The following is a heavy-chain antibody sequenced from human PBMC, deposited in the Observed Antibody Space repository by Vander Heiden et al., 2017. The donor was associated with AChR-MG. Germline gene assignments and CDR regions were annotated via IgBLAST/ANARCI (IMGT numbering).Heavy chain of an antibody. V-gene: IGHV3-43*01. Sequence: EVQLVESGGVVVQPGGPLRLSCAASGSTFDDYTMDWVRQAPGKGLGWVSLISWDGGSTYYADSVKGRFTISRDNSKNALYLQMNSLRTEDTALYYCAKATVTTFYYGMDVWGQGTTVTVSS. CDR1: GSTFDDYT. CDR2: ISWDGGST. CDR3: AKATVTTFYYGMDV. J-gene: IGHJ6*02. D-gene: IGHD4-17*01.